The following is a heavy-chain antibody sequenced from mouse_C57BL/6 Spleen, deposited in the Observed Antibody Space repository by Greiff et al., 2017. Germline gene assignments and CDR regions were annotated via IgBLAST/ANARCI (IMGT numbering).Heavy chain of an antibody. V-gene: IGHV1-18*01. D-gene: IGHD2-12*01. CDR3: ARLRRAMDY. J-gene: IGHJ4*01. CDR2: INPNNGGT. Sequence: EVQLQQSGPELVKPGASVKIPCKASGYTFTDYNMDWVKQSHGTSLEWIGDINPNNGGTIFNQKFKGKATLTVDKSSSTAYMELRSLTSEDTAVXSCARLRRAMDYWGQGTSGTVSS. CDR1: GYTFTDYN.